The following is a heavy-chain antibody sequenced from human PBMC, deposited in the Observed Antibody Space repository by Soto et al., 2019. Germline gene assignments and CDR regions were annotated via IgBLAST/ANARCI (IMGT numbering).Heavy chain of an antibody. Sequence: ASVKVSCKASGYTFTSYGISWVRQAPGQGLEWIGWISTYNDKRAYAQKLQGRVTMTTDTSTSTAYMELRSLRSDDTALYYCARDFHCSGGRCYDCFDPWGQGTLVTVPQ. CDR2: ISTYNDKR. J-gene: IGHJ5*02. CDR1: GYTFTSYG. CDR3: ARDFHCSGGRCYDCFDP. V-gene: IGHV1-18*01. D-gene: IGHD2-15*01.